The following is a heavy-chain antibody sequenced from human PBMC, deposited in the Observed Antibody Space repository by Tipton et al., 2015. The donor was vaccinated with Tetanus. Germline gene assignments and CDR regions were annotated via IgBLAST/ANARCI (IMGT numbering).Heavy chain of an antibody. CDR2: IYDSGNT. CDR1: GGSISTGGYS. V-gene: IGHV4-31*03. CDR3: ARHHPPRGFPFGGLHP. D-gene: IGHD3-16*01. Sequence: TLSLTCTVSGGSISTGGYSWNWIRQLPGKGLEWIGYIYDSGNTLYNPSLKSRVTISVDASKTQFSLKLTSVTAADTAVYYCARHHPPRGFPFGGLHPWGQGTLVPVAS. J-gene: IGHJ5*02.